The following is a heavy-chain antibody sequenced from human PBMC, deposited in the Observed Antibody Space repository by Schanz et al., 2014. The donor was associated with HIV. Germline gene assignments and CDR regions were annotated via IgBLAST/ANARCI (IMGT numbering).Heavy chain of an antibody. J-gene: IGHJ5*02. CDR3: VKAYSSGFSGAGS. V-gene: IGHV3-23*04. CDR1: GFTVSNNH. D-gene: IGHD5-18*01. Sequence: QLVESGGGLIQPGGSLRLSCVFSGFTVSNNHLSWVRQAPGKGLEWVSTISGSDGDTYYADSVKGRFTISRDNSRNALYLHMNSLRADDTAIYYCVKAYSSGFSGAGSWGQGALVTVSS. CDR2: ISGSDGDT.